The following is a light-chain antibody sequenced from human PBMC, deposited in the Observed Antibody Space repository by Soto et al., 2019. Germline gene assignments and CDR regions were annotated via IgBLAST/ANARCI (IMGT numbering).Light chain of an antibody. CDR2: DAS. Sequence: EIVLTQSPATLSLSPGERATLSCRASQSVSSYLAWYQQKPGQAPSLLIYDASNRATGIPARFSGSGSGTDFTLSISGLEAEDFAIYYCQQRSIWLLTFGGGTKAEIK. CDR1: QSVSSY. J-gene: IGKJ4*02. CDR3: QQRSIWLLT. V-gene: IGKV3-11*01.